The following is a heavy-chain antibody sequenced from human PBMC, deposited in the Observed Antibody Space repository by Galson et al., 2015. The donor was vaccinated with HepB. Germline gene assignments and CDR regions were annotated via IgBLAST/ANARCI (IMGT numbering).Heavy chain of an antibody. CDR3: AKDGGRGYTYGPNWFDP. CDR1: GFTFSSYG. J-gene: IGHJ5*02. V-gene: IGHV3-30*18. CDR2: VSYDASNK. D-gene: IGHD5-18*01. Sequence: SLRLSCAASGFTFSSYGMHWVRQAPGKGLEWVAVVSYDASNKYYADSVKVRFTISRDNSKNTLYLQMNSLRAEDTAIYYCAKDGGRGYTYGPNWFDPWGQGTLVTVSS.